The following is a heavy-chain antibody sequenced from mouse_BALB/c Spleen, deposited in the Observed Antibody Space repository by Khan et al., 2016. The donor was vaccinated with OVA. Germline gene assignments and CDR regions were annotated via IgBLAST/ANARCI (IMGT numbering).Heavy chain of an antibody. J-gene: IGHJ3*01. CDR2: IWSGGST. V-gene: IGHV2-4-1*01. D-gene: IGHD2-14*01. Sequence: QVQLQQPGPGLVQPTQSLSITCTVSGFSLSTYGLHWVRQSPGKGLEWLGVIWSGGSTDYNAAFISRLTISKDNSKNQVFFKLISLQADDAAIYYCARHSYRYDFTYWGQGTLVTVSA. CDR3: ARHSYRYDFTY. CDR1: GFSLSTYG.